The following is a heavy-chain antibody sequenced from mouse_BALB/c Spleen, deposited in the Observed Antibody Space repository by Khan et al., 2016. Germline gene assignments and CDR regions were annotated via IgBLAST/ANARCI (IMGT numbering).Heavy chain of an antibody. CDR3: ARGAS. Sequence: QVQLKESGAELMKPGASVKISCKASGYTFSRYWIEWIKERPGHGLEWIGEILPGTDSTNYNDKFKGKAAFTAESSSSTAYIQLNSLTSEDSAVYYGARGASWGQGTLVTVSA. CDR1: GYTFSRYW. J-gene: IGHJ3*01. CDR2: ILPGTDST. V-gene: IGHV1-9*01.